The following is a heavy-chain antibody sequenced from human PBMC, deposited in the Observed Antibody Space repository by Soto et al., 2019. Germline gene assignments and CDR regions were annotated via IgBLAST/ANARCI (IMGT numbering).Heavy chain of an antibody. CDR1: GFTVSSNY. J-gene: IGHJ4*02. CDR3: ARWIPGYYYGSGSYYLDY. CDR2: IYSGGST. Sequence: GGSLRLSCAASGFTVSSNYMSWVRQAPGKGLEWVSVIYSGGSTYYADSVKGRFTISRDNSKNTLYLQMNSLRAEDTAVYYCARWIPGYYYGSGSYYLDYWGQGTLVTVSS. D-gene: IGHD3-10*01. V-gene: IGHV3-53*01.